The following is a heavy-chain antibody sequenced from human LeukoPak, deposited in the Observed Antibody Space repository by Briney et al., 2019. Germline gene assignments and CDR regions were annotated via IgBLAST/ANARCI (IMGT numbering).Heavy chain of an antibody. CDR3: ARGWESRYFYY. CDR2: INHSGST. J-gene: IGHJ4*02. D-gene: IGHD1-26*01. CDR1: GGSFSGYY. V-gene: IGHV4-34*01. Sequence: SETLSLTCAVYGGSFSGYYWSWIRQPPGKGLEWIGEINHSGSTNYNPSLKSRVTISVDTSKNQFSLKLSSVTAADTAVYYCARGWESRYFYYWGQGTLVTVSS.